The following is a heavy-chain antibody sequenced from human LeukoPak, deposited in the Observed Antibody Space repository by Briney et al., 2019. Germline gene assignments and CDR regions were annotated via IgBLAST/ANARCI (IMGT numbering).Heavy chain of an antibody. V-gene: IGHV3-7*01. J-gene: IGHJ4*02. D-gene: IGHD3-10*01. CDR1: GFTFSSYW. CDR3: AKVAKYYYGPETYYFFEQ. Sequence: GGSLRLSCAASGFTFSSYWMSWVRQAPGKGLEWVANINQDGTEKYYVDSVKGRFTISRDYAKKSLFLQMNGLRVEDTAVYYCAKVAKYYYGPETYYFFEQWGQGTPVTAAS. CDR2: INQDGTEK.